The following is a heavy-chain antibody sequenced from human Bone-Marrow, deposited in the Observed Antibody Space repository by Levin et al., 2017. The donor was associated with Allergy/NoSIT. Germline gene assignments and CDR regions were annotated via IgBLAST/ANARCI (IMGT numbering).Heavy chain of an antibody. CDR2: VYYSGST. V-gene: IGHV4-61*01. D-gene: IGHD2-21*02. CDR3: ARDHVMTLDY. J-gene: IGHJ4*02. Sequence: ASETLSLNCTVSGGSVSSGIHYWSWIRQPPGKGLEWIGYVYYSGSTKYNPSLKSRVTISVDMSKNQFSLKLNSVTAADTAMYYCARDHVMTLDYWGPGTLVTVSS. CDR1: GGSVSSGIHY.